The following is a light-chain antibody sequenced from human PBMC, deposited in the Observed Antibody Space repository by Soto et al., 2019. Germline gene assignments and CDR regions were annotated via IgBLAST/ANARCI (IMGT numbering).Light chain of an antibody. J-gene: IGKJ1*01. CDR1: QSVSNNY. CDR2: GAT. Sequence: EIVLTQSPGTLYLSRVERSTLSCRAIQSVSNNYLAWYQQKPGQAPRLLIYGATNRATGIPDRFSGSGSGTDFTLTISRLEPEDFAVYYCQQYGSSGTFGQGTKVDI. V-gene: IGKV3-20*01. CDR3: QQYGSSGT.